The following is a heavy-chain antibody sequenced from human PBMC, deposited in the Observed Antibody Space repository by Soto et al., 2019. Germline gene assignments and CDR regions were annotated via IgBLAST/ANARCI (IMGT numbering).Heavy chain of an antibody. D-gene: IGHD2-21*01. CDR3: ARDGAYCGGDCYLDY. J-gene: IGHJ4*02. CDR1: GFTFSSYS. Sequence: EVQLVESGGGLVKPGGSRRLSCAASGFTFSSYSMNWVRQAPGKGLEWVSSISSSSSYIYYADSVKGRFTISRDNAKNSLYLQMNSLRAEDTAVYYCARDGAYCGGDCYLDYWGQGTLVTVSS. CDR2: ISSSSSYI. V-gene: IGHV3-21*01.